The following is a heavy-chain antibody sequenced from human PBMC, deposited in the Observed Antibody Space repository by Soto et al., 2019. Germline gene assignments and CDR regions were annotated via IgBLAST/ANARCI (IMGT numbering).Heavy chain of an antibody. CDR3: AHIGDMSVVVVAATAMRNYYYGMDV. D-gene: IGHD2-15*01. CDR2: IIPIFGTA. CDR1: GGTFSSYA. J-gene: IGHJ6*02. Sequence: ASVKVSCKASGGTFSSYAISWVRQAPGQGLEWMGGIIPIFGTANYAQKFQGRVTITADESTSTAYMELSSLRSEDTAVYYCAHIGDMSVVVVAATAMRNYYYGMDVWGQGTTVTVSS. V-gene: IGHV1-69*13.